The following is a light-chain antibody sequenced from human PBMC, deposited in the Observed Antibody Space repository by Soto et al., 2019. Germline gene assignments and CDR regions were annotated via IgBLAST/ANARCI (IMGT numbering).Light chain of an antibody. CDR3: QQYVTSPRT. Sequence: DIVLTQSPGTLSLSPGERATLSCRASQSVSSSYLAWYQQKPGQAPRLLIYDASSRATGIPDRFSGSGSGTDFTLTISRLEPEDFAVYYCQQYVTSPRTFGQGTKVEIK. CDR1: QSVSSSY. V-gene: IGKV3-20*01. CDR2: DAS. J-gene: IGKJ1*01.